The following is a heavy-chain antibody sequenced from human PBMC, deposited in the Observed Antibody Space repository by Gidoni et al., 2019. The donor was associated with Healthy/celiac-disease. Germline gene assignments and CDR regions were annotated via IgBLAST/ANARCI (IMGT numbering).Heavy chain of an antibody. CDR3: ARDRRGLDPQLPQDGWFDP. D-gene: IGHD2-2*01. CDR1: GFTFSRNY. J-gene: IGHJ5*02. Sequence: EVQLVESGGGLIHPGGSLSLSCSASGFTFSRNYRGWVRQAPGKGLEWVSVIDSGGSTYYADSVKGRFTISRDNSKNTLYLQMNSLRAEDTAVYYCARDRRGLDPQLPQDGWFDPWGQGTLVTVSS. CDR2: IDSGGST. V-gene: IGHV3-53*01.